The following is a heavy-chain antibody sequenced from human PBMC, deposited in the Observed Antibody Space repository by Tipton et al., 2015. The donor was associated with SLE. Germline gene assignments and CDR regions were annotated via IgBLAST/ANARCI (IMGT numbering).Heavy chain of an antibody. CDR1: GGSISSYY. CDR3: ASGGANPVYGGFFDY. D-gene: IGHD4-23*01. J-gene: IGHJ4*02. Sequence: TLSPTCTVSGGSISSYYWSWIRQPAGKGLEWIGRIYSSGSTSYNPSLKSRVTMSVDTSKNQFSLKLSSVTAADTALYYCASGGANPVYGGFFDYWGQGTLVAVSS. CDR2: IYSSGST. V-gene: IGHV4-4*07.